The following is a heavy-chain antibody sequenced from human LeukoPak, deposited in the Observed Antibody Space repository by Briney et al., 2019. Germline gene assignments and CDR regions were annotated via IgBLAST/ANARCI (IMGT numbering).Heavy chain of an antibody. J-gene: IGHJ5*02. CDR1: GGSISSYY. Sequence: SETLSLTCTVSGGSISSYYWSWIRQPPGKGLEWIGYIYYSGSTNYNPSLKRRVTISVDTSKNQFSLKLSSVRAADTAVYYCARHQSSSGGPWFDPWGQGTLVTVSS. CDR2: IYYSGST. V-gene: IGHV4-59*08. D-gene: IGHD6-19*01. CDR3: ARHQSSSGGPWFDP.